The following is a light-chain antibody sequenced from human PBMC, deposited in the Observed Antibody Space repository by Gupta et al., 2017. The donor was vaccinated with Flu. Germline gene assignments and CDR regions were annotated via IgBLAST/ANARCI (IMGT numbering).Light chain of an antibody. CDR1: SSDVGRSDS. Sequence: GSPGQSITISCTGTSSDVGRSDSVSWYQQHPGKAPKLLIYDVSSRPSGVSSRFSGSKSGNTASLTISGLQAEDETEYYCSSYTSISTLYVCGTGTKVTVL. J-gene: IGLJ1*01. CDR2: DVS. V-gene: IGLV2-14*03. CDR3: SSYTSISTLYV.